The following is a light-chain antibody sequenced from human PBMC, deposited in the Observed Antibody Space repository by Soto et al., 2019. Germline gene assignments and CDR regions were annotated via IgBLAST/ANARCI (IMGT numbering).Light chain of an antibody. V-gene: IGLV2-8*01. CDR3: SSFAGSKV. CDR2: EVS. CDR1: SSDVGANNY. Sequence: SVLTQPPSASGSPGQSVTISCTGSSSDVGANNYVSWYQQHPGKAPKLMIYEVSKRPSGVPDRFSGSKSGNTASLTVSGLQAEDEADYYCSSFAGSKVFGGGTKLTVL. J-gene: IGLJ2*01.